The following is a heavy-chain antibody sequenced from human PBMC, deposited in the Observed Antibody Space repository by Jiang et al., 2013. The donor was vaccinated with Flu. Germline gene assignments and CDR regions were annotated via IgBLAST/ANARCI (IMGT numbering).Heavy chain of an antibody. J-gene: IGHJ4*02. V-gene: IGHV3-53*01. Sequence: GGSTYYADSVKGRFTISRDNSKNTLYLQMNSLRAEDTAVYYCAKSRDGYNYFDYWGQGTLVTVSS. CDR3: AKSRDGYNYFDY. CDR2: GGST. D-gene: IGHD5-24*01.